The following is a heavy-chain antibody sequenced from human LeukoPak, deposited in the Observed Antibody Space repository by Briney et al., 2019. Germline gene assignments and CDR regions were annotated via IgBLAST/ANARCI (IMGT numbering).Heavy chain of an antibody. J-gene: IGHJ4*02. CDR2: IHHSGDT. D-gene: IGHD2-8*01. CDR1: GVSVISSY. V-gene: IGHV4-59*02. CDR3: ARHNGVSYLDY. Sequence: SETLSLTCTVSGVSVISSYWSCVRQPPGKGLEYIGFIHHSGDTKYNTSLKSRVTMSVDTSKRQFSLRLSSVTAADSAVYYCARHNGVSYLDYWAQGTLVTVSS.